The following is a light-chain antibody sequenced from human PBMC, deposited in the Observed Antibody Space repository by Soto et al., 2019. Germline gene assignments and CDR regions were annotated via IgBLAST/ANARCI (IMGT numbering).Light chain of an antibody. CDR3: TCLSTTSTPIV. CDR1: SSDIGLYDY. V-gene: IGLV2-14*01. J-gene: IGLJ1*01. CDR2: EVN. Sequence: QSALSQPASMSGSPGQSITIPCTGASSDIGLYDYVSWYQHHPGKASKLLISEVNIRPSGLSDRFSASKAGNTASLTISGLQPEDEAFYYCTCLSTTSTPIVFGTGTKLTVL.